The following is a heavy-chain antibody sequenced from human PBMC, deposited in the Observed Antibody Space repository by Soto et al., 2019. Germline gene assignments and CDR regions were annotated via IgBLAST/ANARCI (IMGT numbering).Heavy chain of an antibody. CDR1: CGPIISGDYY. V-gene: IGHV4-30-4*01. D-gene: IGHD3-10*01. J-gene: IGHJ4*02. Sequence: SATLSLTFTVSCGPIISGDYYWSWIRQPPGKGLEWIGYIYYSGSTYYNPSLKSRVTISVDTSKNQFSLKLSSVTAADTAVYYCARGFGDCWGQGTLVTVSS. CDR2: IYYSGST. CDR3: ARGFGDC.